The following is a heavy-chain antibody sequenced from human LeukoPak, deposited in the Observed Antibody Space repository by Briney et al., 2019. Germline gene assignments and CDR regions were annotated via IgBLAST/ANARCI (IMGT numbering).Heavy chain of an antibody. CDR1: GYTFTGYY. D-gene: IGHD2-15*01. V-gene: IGHV1-2*02. CDR3: ARGQLFRGDWFDP. J-gene: IGHJ5*02. CDR2: INPNSGGT. Sequence: ASVKVSCKASGYTFTGYYMHWVRQAPGQGLEWMGWINPNSGGTNYAQQFQGRVTMTSDTSISTAYMELSRLRSDDTAVYYCARGQLFRGDWFDPWGQGTLVTVSS.